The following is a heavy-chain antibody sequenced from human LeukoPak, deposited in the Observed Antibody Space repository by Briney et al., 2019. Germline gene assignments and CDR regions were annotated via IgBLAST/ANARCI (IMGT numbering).Heavy chain of an antibody. Sequence: SETLSLTCAVSGGSISSGGYSWSWIRQPPGKGLEWIGYIYHSGSTYYNPSLKSRVTISVDRSKNQFSLKLSSVTAADTAVYYCASSSGWYSNYFDYWGQGTLVTVSS. D-gene: IGHD6-19*01. CDR3: ASSSGWYSNYFDY. CDR1: GGSISSGGYS. J-gene: IGHJ4*02. V-gene: IGHV4-30-2*01. CDR2: IYHSGST.